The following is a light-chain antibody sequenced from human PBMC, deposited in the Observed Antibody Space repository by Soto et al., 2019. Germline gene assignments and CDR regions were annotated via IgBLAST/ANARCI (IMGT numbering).Light chain of an antibody. Sequence: DIQLTQSPSSLSASVGDRVTIACQASQDISTYLNWYQQKPGKAPKLLIYDASNLETGVPSRFSGSGFGTDFSFTIKSLQPEDITTYYCQQYDDTPFSFGPGTKVDIK. V-gene: IGKV1-33*01. CDR2: DAS. CDR1: QDISTY. J-gene: IGKJ3*01. CDR3: QQYDDTPFS.